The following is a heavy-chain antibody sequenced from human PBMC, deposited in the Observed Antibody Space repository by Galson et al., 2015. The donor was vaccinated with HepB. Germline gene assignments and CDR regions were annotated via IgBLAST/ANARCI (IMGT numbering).Heavy chain of an antibody. V-gene: IGHV3-23*01. Sequence: LRLSCAASGFTFSTYAMSWVRQAPAKGLEWVSTIRGSGGSTHYVDSVKGRFTISRDNSKNTLYLQMNSLRAEDTAVYYCAKINWIDNYSYHGIDVWGQGTTVTISS. J-gene: IGHJ6*02. CDR3: AKINWIDNYSYHGIDV. CDR2: IRGSGGST. CDR1: GFTFSTYA. D-gene: IGHD1-1*01.